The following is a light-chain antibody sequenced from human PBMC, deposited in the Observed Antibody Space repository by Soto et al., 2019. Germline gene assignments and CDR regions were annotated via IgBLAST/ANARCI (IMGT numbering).Light chain of an antibody. CDR2: AAS. CDR3: QHRSNWWT. J-gene: IGKJ1*01. CDR1: QSISTY. V-gene: IGKV1-39*02. Sequence: SASVGDRGTITFRASQSISTYLNWYQQKSGKAPNLLIFAASTLQSGVPSRFSGSGSGTDFTLTISSLEPEDFAVYYCQHRSNWWTFGQGTKVDIK.